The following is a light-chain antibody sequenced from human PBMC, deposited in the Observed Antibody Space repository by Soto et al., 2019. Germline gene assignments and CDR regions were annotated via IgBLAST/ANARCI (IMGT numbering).Light chain of an antibody. Sequence: QSALTQPPSASGSPGQSVTISCTGTSGDVGNYNYVSWYQQHPGKAPKLMIYDVSKRPSGVPDRFSGSKSGNTASLTVSGLQAEDEADYYCSSYAGSNTFVFATGTKLTVL. J-gene: IGLJ1*01. CDR2: DVS. V-gene: IGLV2-8*01. CDR3: SSYAGSNTFV. CDR1: SGDVGNYNY.